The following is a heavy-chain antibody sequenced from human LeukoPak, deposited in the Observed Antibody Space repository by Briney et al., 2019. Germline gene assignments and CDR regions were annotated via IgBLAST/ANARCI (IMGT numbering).Heavy chain of an antibody. J-gene: IGHJ4*02. V-gene: IGHV3-30-3*01. CDR2: ISYDGSNK. CDR1: GFTFSSYA. Sequence: PGGSLRLSCAASGFTFSSYAMHWVRRAPGKGLEWVAVISYDGSNKYYADSVKGRFTISRDNSKNTLYLQMNSLRAEDTAVYYCARDARDYDYFDYWGQGTLVTVSS. D-gene: IGHD4-17*01. CDR3: ARDARDYDYFDY.